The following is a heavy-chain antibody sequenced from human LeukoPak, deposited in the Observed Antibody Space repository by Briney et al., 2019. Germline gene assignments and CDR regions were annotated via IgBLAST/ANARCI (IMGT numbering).Heavy chain of an antibody. V-gene: IGHV4-39*01. CDR3: VGFFYWVAKT. CDR2: SYYTATT. Sequence: SETLSLTCIVSGGSIRSHWGWIRQPPGKGLECIGMSYYTATTSHTPSLKSRVTISLDTSKNQVSLRLSFVTAADAAVYYCVGFFYWVAKTWGQGNLVTVSS. D-gene: IGHD3/OR15-3a*01. J-gene: IGHJ4*02. CDR1: GGSIRSH.